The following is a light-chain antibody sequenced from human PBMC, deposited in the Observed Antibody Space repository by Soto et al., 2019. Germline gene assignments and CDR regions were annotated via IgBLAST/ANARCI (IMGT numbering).Light chain of an antibody. CDR1: NSNIGRND. V-gene: IGLV1-44*01. J-gene: IGLJ2*01. CDR3: AAWDDTLRARV. CDR2: SND. Sequence: QSVLAQPPSASGTPGQRVTISCSGSNSNIGRNDVTWYQQVPGTAPQCLIYSNDQRPSGVPDRISGSRSGTSASLAISGLQSGDEAEYYCAAWDDTLRARVFGGGTNLTVL.